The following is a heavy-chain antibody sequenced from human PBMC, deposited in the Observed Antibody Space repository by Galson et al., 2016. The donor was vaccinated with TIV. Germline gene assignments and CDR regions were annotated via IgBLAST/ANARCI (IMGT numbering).Heavy chain of an antibody. V-gene: IGHV4-61*01. CDR3: AREAFAGVGTVLFDF. Sequence: LSLTCTVSGGSVSSGNYYWSWLRQPPGKRVEWIGYIFHTGSTNYSPSLKSRVTISIDSSKNQFALKLKSVTAADTAVYYCAREAFAGVGTVLFDFWGHGTLVAVSS. CDR1: GGSVSSGNYY. J-gene: IGHJ4*03. D-gene: IGHD3-3*01. CDR2: IFHTGST.